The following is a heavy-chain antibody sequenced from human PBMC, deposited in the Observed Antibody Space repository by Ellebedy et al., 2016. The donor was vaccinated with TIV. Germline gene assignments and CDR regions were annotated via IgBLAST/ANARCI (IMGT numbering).Heavy chain of an antibody. D-gene: IGHD1-1*01. CDR3: ARVLRAGRSGDYFDY. J-gene: IGHJ4*02. V-gene: IGHV4-39*07. Sequence: MPSETLSLTCTVSGDSISSSSFFWGWIRQPPGKGLEWIRNIYYSGTTYYSPPLKSRVTISVDTSRNQFSLNLSSVTAADTAVYYCARVLRAGRSGDYFDYWGQGALVTVSS. CDR2: IYYSGTT. CDR1: GDSISSSSFF.